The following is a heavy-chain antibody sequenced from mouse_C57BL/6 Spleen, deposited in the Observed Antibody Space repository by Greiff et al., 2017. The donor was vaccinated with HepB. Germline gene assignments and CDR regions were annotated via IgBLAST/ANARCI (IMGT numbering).Heavy chain of an antibody. Sequence: EVQLVESGGGLVQPKGSFKLSCAASGFSFNTYAMNWVRQAPGKGLEWVARIRSKSNNYATYYADSVKDRFTISRDDSESMLYLQMNNLKTEDTAMYYCGYGSSYHYAMDYWGQGTSVTVSS. J-gene: IGHJ4*01. CDR2: IRSKSNNYAT. CDR1: GFSFNTYA. CDR3: GYGSSYHYAMDY. V-gene: IGHV10-1*01. D-gene: IGHD1-1*01.